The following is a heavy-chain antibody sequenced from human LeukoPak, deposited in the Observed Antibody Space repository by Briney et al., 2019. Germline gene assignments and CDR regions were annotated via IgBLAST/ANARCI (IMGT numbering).Heavy chain of an antibody. V-gene: IGHV5-10-1*01. CDR3: ARHAKAYGSSCDY. CDR1: GYSFTTYW. D-gene: IGHD6-13*01. Sequence: THGESLKISCKGSGYSFTTYWISWVRQMPGKGLEWMGRIDPSDSYTNYSPSFQGHVTISADKSFSTAYLQWTSLKASDTAMYYCARHAKAYGSSCDYWGQGTLVTVSS. J-gene: IGHJ4*02. CDR2: IDPSDSYT.